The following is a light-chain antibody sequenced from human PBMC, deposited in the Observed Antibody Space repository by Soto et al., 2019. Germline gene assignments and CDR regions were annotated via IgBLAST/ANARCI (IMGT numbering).Light chain of an antibody. CDR2: VGTGGIVG. CDR3: GADHGSGSNFVKV. Sequence: QSVLTQPPSASACLGASVTLTCTLSSGYSNYKVDWYQQRPGKGPRFVMRVGTGGIVGSKGDGIPDRFSVLGSGLNRYLTIKNIQEEDESDYHCGADHGSGSNFVKVFGTGTKLTVL. CDR1: SGYSNYK. V-gene: IGLV9-49*01. J-gene: IGLJ1*01.